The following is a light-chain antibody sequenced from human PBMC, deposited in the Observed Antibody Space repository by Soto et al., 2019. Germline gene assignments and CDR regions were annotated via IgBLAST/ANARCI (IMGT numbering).Light chain of an antibody. Sequence: QSALTQPASVSGSPGQSITISCTGTSSDVGGYNYVCWYQQHPGKAPKLMIYHVSNRPSGVSNRFSGSKSGNTASLTISGPQAEDEAYYYCSSYTSSSTLVVFGGGTKVTVL. V-gene: IGLV2-14*01. J-gene: IGLJ2*01. CDR1: SSDVGGYNY. CDR2: HVS. CDR3: SSYTSSSTLVV.